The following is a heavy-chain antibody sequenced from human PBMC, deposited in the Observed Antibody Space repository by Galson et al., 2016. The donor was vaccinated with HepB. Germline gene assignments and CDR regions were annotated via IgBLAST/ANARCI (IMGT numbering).Heavy chain of an antibody. CDR1: GGSLSGHY. V-gene: IGHV4-34*01. CDR3: AAALWFGLHPEY. CDR2: IHRSGNT. D-gene: IGHD3-10*01. Sequence: LSLTCAVSGGSLSGHYWTWIRQPPGRGLEWIGEIHRSGNTNYSPSLRSRVSISEDRSQNQVSLRLNSVTAADTAIYYCAAALWFGLHPEYWGQGALVTVSS. J-gene: IGHJ4*02.